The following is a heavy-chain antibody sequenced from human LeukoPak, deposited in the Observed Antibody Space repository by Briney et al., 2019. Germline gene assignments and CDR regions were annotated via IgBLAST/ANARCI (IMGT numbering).Heavy chain of an antibody. J-gene: IGHJ3*02. Sequence: GGCLRLSCAASGFTFSSYSMNWVRPAPGKGLEWVSYIWSSSSIYYADSVKGRFTISRDDAKNSLYLQMNSLRDEDTAVYYCARDYGYGFDIWGQGTMVTVSS. CDR3: ARDYGYGFDI. CDR1: GFTFSSYS. CDR2: IWSSSSI. D-gene: IGHD5-18*01. V-gene: IGHV3-48*02.